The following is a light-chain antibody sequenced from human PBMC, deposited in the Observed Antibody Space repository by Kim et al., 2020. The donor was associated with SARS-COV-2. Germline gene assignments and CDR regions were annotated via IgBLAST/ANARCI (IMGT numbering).Light chain of an antibody. CDR1: QGISSS. J-gene: IGKJ4*01. Sequence: DIQLTQSPSFLSASVADRVTITCRASQGISSSLAWYQQKPGKAPRLLIYAASILQTGVPSRFSGSGSGTEFTLTISSLQPEDFATYYCQQFNSYPLTFGGGTKVDIK. CDR2: AAS. CDR3: QQFNSYPLT. V-gene: IGKV1-9*01.